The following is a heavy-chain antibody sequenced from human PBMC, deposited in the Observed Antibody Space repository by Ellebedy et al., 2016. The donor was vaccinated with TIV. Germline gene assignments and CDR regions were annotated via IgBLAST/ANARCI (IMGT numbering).Heavy chain of an antibody. V-gene: IGHV3-21*01. CDR1: EFTFSTYT. CDR3: ARDLSTRSGFDI. J-gene: IGHJ3*02. D-gene: IGHD3-3*01. CDR2: ISSSRSYI. Sequence: GESLKISCAASEFTFSTYTMNWVRQAPGKGLEWPSSISSSRSYIYYADSVKGRFTISRDNAKNSLYLQMNSLRAEDTAVYYCARDLSTRSGFDIWGQGTMVTVSS.